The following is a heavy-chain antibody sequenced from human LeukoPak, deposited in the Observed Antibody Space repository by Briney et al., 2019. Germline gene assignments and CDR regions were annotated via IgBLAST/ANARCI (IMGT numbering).Heavy chain of an antibody. CDR1: GGSISSYY. D-gene: IGHD6-19*01. CDR2: IYYSGST. CDR3: ARHHIAVAGTGGFDY. Sequence: SETLSLTCTVSGGSISSYYWSWIRQPPGKGLEWIGYIYYSGSTNYNPSLKSRVTISVDTSKNQFSLKLSSVTAADTAVYYCARHHIAVAGTGGFDYWGQGTLVTVSS. V-gene: IGHV4-59*08. J-gene: IGHJ4*02.